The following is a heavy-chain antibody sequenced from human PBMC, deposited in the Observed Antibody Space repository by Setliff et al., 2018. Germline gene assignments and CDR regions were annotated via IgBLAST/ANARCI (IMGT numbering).Heavy chain of an antibody. CDR1: GGSIDSHY. CDR2: IYYSGNT. D-gene: IGHD3-3*01. V-gene: IGHV4-59*11. CDR3: ARGKTFFGAFIRAFDI. J-gene: IGHJ3*02. Sequence: PSETLSLTCSVSGGSIDSHYWSWIRQPPGKGLEWIGSIYYSGNTNYNPSLKSRVTISIDTSKNQFSLKLSSVTAADTAVYHWARGKTFFGAFIRAFDIWGQGRMVTVSS.